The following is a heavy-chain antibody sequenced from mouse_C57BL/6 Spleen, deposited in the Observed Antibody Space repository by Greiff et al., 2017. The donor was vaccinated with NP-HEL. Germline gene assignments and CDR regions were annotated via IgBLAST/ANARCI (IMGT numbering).Heavy chain of an antibody. Sequence: VQLQQSGAELVKPGASVKISCKASGYAFSSYWMNWVKQRPGKGLEWIGQIYPGDGDTNYNGKFKGKATLTADKSSSTAYMQLSSLTSEDSAVYFFARYPLLYYYGSSYVYYFDYWGQGTTLTVSS. J-gene: IGHJ2*01. CDR3: ARYPLLYYYGSSYVYYFDY. V-gene: IGHV1-80*01. D-gene: IGHD1-1*01. CDR1: GYAFSSYW. CDR2: IYPGDGDT.